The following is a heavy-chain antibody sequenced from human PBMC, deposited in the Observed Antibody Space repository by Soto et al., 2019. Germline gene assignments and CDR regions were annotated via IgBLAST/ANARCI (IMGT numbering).Heavy chain of an antibody. D-gene: IGHD1-20*01. V-gene: IGHV4-4*02. Sequence: QVQLQESGPGLVKPSGTLSLTCAVSGGSISSSNWWSWVRQPPGKGLEWIGEIYHSGSTNYNPSLKSRVTISVDKSKNQFSLKLSSVTAADTAVYYCARGRKKHNWNHFPDRFDYWGQGTLVTVSS. CDR1: GGSISSSNW. CDR2: IYHSGST. J-gene: IGHJ4*02. CDR3: ARGRKKHNWNHFPDRFDY.